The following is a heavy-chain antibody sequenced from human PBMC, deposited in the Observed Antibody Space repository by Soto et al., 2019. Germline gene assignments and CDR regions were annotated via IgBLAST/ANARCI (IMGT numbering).Heavy chain of an antibody. CDR2: IIPIFGTA. V-gene: IGHV1-69*12. D-gene: IGHD2-2*01. CDR1: GGTFSSYA. J-gene: IGHJ5*02. CDR3: ARAHCISTSCYEGTALFDP. Sequence: QVQLVQSGAEVKKPGSSVKVSCKASGGTFSSYAISWVRQAPGQGLEWMGGIIPIFGTANYAQKFQGRVTITAEESTSTAYMELSSLRSEDTAVYYCARAHCISTSCYEGTALFDPWGQGTLVTVSS.